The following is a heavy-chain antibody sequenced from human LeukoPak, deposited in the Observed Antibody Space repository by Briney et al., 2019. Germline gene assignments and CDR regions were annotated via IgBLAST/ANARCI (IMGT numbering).Heavy chain of an antibody. CDR2: IYYSGST. CDR1: GGSISSYY. Sequence: KSSETLSLTCTVSGGSISSYYWSWIRQPPGKGLEWIGYIYYSGSTNYNPSLKSRVTISVDTSKNQFSLKLSSVTAADTAVYYCARQYYYGSGSYYNGMDVWGQGTTVTVSS. D-gene: IGHD3-10*01. J-gene: IGHJ6*02. CDR3: ARQYYYGSGSYYNGMDV. V-gene: IGHV4-59*08.